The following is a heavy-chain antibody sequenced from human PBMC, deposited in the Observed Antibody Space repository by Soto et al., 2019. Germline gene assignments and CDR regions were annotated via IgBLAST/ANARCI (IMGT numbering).Heavy chain of an antibody. CDR3: ARVGVVVPAATFYYYYGMDV. J-gene: IGHJ6*02. CDR2: INHSGST. Sequence: SETLSLTCAVYGGSFSGYYWSWIRQPPGKGLEWIGEINHSGSTNYNPSLKSRVTISVDTSKNQFSLKLSSVTAADTAVYYCARVGVVVPAATFYYYYGMDVWGQGTTVTVSS. V-gene: IGHV4-34*01. D-gene: IGHD2-2*01. CDR1: GGSFSGYY.